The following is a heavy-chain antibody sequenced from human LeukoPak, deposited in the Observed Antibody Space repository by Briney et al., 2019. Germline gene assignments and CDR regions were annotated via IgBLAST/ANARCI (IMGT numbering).Heavy chain of an antibody. D-gene: IGHD1-7*01. Sequence: GGSLRLSCAASGFTFDDFAMHWVRQPQGKGLQWISSISWDSGSSVYADSVKGRFGISRDNAKSSLYLDMHSLAPEDTALYYCAKDLRLDLHLDTFHIWGQGTMVTVS. CDR3: AKDLRLDLHLDTFHI. CDR1: GFTFDDFA. J-gene: IGHJ3*02. V-gene: IGHV3-9*01. CDR2: ISWDSGSS.